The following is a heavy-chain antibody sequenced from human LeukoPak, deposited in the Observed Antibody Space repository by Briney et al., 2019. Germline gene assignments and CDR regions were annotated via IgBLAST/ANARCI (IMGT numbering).Heavy chain of an antibody. CDR1: GFTLSGYW. CDR3: AKLGGTWSGYFTYYYYGMDV. D-gene: IGHD3-3*01. J-gene: IGHJ6*02. CDR2: ISTDGSDT. V-gene: IGHV3-74*01. Sequence: GGSLRLSCAASGFTLSGYWMHWVRQAPEKGLVWVSRISTDGSDTYYADSVKGRFTISRDNAKNTLYLQMNSLTAEDTAVYYCAKLGGTWSGYFTYYYYGMDVWGQGTTVTVSS.